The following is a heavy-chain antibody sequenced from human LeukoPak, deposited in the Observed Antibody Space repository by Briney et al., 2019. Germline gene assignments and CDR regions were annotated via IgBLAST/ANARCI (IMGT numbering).Heavy chain of an antibody. CDR2: IRSKAYGGTT. CDR1: GFTFSSYG. J-gene: IGHJ4*02. V-gene: IGHV3-49*04. CDR3: ARATVTTDFDF. Sequence: GGSLRLSCAASGFTFSSYGLTWVRQTPGKGLEWVGFIRSKAYGGTTEYAASVKGRFTISRDDSKSIAYLQMNSLKTEDTAVYYCARATVTTDFDFWGQGTLVTVSS. D-gene: IGHD4-11*01.